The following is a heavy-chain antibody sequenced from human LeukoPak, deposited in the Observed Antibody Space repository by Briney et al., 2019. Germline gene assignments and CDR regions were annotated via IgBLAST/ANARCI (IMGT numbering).Heavy chain of an antibody. Sequence: PSETLSLTCTVSGGSISSGGYYWSWIRQHPGKGLEWIGSIYYSGSTYYNPSLKSRVTISVDTSKNQFSLKLSSVTAADTAVYYCARQVGPRWELLTPKNWEQSDYWGQGTLVTVSS. V-gene: IGHV4-39*01. CDR3: ARQVGPRWELLTPKNWEQSDY. D-gene: IGHD1-26*01. CDR1: GGSISSGGYY. CDR2: IYYSGST. J-gene: IGHJ4*02.